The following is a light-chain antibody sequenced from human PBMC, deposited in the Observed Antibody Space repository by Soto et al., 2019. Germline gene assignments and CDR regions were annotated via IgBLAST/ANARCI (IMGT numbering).Light chain of an antibody. V-gene: IGKV1-5*01. CDR1: QTVSKF. J-gene: IGKJ5*01. Sequence: IQMTQSPASLSASVGDRVTIACRASQTVSKFVNWYQQKPGKVPKLLIYDASSLESGAPSRFSGSGSGTEFTLTISSLQPEDFASYYCQQYNSYSTFGQGTRLEIK. CDR2: DAS. CDR3: QQYNSYST.